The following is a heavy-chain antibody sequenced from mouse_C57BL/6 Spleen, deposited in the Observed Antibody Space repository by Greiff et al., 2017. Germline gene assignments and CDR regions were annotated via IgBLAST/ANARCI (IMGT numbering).Heavy chain of an antibody. CDR1: GFTFNTYA. J-gene: IGHJ2*01. CDR2: IRTKSSNYAT. CDR3: VRDSILYYCDY. V-gene: IGHV10-3*01. Sequence: VQLKESGGGLVQPKGSLKLSCAASGFTFNTYAMHWVRQAPGQGLEWVARIRTKSSNYATYYAVSVKDRFTISRDDSKSMLYLQMNNMKTEDTARYYCVRDSILYYCDYWGQGTTLTVSS. D-gene: IGHD2-10*02.